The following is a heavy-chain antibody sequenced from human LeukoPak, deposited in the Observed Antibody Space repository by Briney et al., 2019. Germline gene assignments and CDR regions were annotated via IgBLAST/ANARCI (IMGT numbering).Heavy chain of an antibody. V-gene: IGHV3-21*01. CDR1: GFTFSSYS. J-gene: IGHJ4*02. CDR3: ARGGWQLVSFDY. Sequence: GGSLRLSCAASGFTFSSYSMNWVRQAPGKGLEWVSSISSSSSYIYYADSVKGRFTISRDNAKNSLYLQMNSLRAEDTAVYYCARGGWQLVSFDYWGQGTLVTVSS. D-gene: IGHD6-13*01. CDR2: ISSSSSYI.